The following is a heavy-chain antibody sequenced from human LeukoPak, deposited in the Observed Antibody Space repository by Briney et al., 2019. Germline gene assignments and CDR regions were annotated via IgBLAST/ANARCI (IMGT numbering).Heavy chain of an antibody. D-gene: IGHD1-26*01. CDR1: GGSISSGSYY. V-gene: IGHV4-61*01. J-gene: IGHJ4*02. CDR3: AGRSARYFDS. Sequence: SETLSLTCTVSGGSISSGSYYWGWIRQPPGEGLQWIGYVFYSGPTNYDASLKSRVAISVDRSKNQFSLKLTSVSAADTAVYYCAGRSARYFDSWGQGTPVTVSS. CDR2: VFYSGPT.